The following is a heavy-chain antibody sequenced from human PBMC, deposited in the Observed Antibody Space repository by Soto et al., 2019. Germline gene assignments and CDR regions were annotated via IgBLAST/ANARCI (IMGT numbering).Heavy chain of an antibody. CDR2: IHESGSM. CDR3: ARGTDTWFFDL. D-gene: IGHD3-9*01. Sequence: QVQLQESGPGLVKPSQTLSLTCTVSGGSISSGGYYWSWIRQHPGKGLEWIGYIHESGSMYYKASLKSRVTISIDPSKNQFSLKLTSVTAADTAVYYCARGTDTWFFDLWGRGTLVTVSS. CDR1: GGSISSGGYY. V-gene: IGHV4-31*03. J-gene: IGHJ2*01.